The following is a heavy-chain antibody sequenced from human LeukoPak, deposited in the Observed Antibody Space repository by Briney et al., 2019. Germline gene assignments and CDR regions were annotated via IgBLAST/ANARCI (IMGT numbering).Heavy chain of an antibody. D-gene: IGHD3-22*01. CDR1: GGSFSCYY. J-gene: IGHJ4*02. CDR2: INHSGST. V-gene: IGHV4-34*01. Sequence: SETLSLTCAVYGGSFSCYYWSWIRQPPGKGLEWIGEINHSGSTNYNPSLKSRVTISVDTSKNQFSLKLSSVTAADTAVYYCARVGRHYDSSGYYFLDYWGQGTLVTVSS. CDR3: ARVGRHYDSSGYYFLDY.